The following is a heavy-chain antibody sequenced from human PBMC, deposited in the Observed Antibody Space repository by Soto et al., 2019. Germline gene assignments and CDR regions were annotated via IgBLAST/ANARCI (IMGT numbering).Heavy chain of an antibody. V-gene: IGHV3-30-3*01. CDR3: ARDGYSGRSDGFDI. D-gene: IGHD1-26*01. Sequence: QVQLVESGGGVVQPGRSLRLSCAASGFTFSAYTMHWVRQPPGKGLEWVAVISYDGNNERYTDPVKGRFTVSRDNSKSTLYLQMSSLKSEDTAVYYCARDGYSGRSDGFDIWGQGTMVTVYS. J-gene: IGHJ3*02. CDR2: ISYDGNNE. CDR1: GFTFSAYT.